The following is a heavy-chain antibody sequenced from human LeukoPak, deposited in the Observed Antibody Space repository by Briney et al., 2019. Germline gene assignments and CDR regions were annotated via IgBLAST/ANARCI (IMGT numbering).Heavy chain of an antibody. Sequence: GGSLRLSCAASGFTFSSYGMHWVRQAPGKGLEWVAIIWYDGSNKYYADSVKGRFTISRDNAKNSLYLQMNSLSAEDTAVYYCARPDYWGQGTLVTVSS. J-gene: IGHJ4*02. CDR1: GFTFSSYG. CDR3: ARPDY. V-gene: IGHV3-33*03. CDR2: IWYDGSNK.